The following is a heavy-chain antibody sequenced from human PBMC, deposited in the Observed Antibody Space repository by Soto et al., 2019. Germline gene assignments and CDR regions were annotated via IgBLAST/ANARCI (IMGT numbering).Heavy chain of an antibody. CDR1: GFTFSNYA. CDR2: ISATGEST. D-gene: IGHD2-21*02. J-gene: IGHJ4*02. Sequence: EVQLLESGGDLVQPGGFLRLSCAASGFTFSNYAMTWVRQAPGKGLEWVSGISATGESTYYAGSVEGRFTISRDNAKNTLYLQMKSLRAEDTAVYYCAKDKSSSYGDYLGFDYWGQGTLVTVSS. V-gene: IGHV3-23*01. CDR3: AKDKSSSYGDYLGFDY.